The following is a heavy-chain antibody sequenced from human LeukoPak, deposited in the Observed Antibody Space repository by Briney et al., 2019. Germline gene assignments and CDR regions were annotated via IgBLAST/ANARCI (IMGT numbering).Heavy chain of an antibody. J-gene: IGHJ4*02. V-gene: IGHV1-2*02. CDR1: GYTFTGYY. Sequence: GASVKVSCKASGYTFTGYYMHWVRQAPGQGLEWMGWINPNSGGTNYAQKFQGGVTMTRDTSISTAYMELSRLRSDDTAVYYCARGWAYYYDSSGHYYFDYWGQGTLVTVSS. D-gene: IGHD3-22*01. CDR3: ARGWAYYYDSSGHYYFDY. CDR2: INPNSGGT.